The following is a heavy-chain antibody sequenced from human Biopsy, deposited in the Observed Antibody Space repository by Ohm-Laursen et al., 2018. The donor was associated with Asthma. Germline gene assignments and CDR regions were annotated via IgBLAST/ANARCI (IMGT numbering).Heavy chain of an antibody. CDR2: IYSGGKS. Sequence: SLRLSCAASGFAVSRDHMFWVRQAPGKGLEWVSVIYSGGKSHTADSVRSRFTISRDYYKNTLYLQMHSLRAEDKAVYYCSRGDSSNWSHYYFDYWGQGTLVTVSS. J-gene: IGHJ4*02. D-gene: IGHD3-22*01. V-gene: IGHV3-53*01. CDR1: GFAVSRDH. CDR3: SRGDSSNWSHYYFDY.